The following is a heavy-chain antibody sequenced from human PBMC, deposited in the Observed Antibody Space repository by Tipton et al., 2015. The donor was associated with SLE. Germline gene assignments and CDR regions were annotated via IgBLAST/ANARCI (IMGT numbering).Heavy chain of an antibody. D-gene: IGHD6-19*01. CDR2: IYHSGIT. CDR3: ARDARYSSRRDFDS. J-gene: IGHJ4*02. V-gene: IGHV4-59*12. Sequence: TLSLTCTVSGGSIRSYYWTWIRQPPGKGLEWIAYIYHSGITDYSPSLQSRVTISLDTSKNQFSLRLTSVTAADTAVYYCARDARYSSRRDFDSWGQGTLVTVSS. CDR1: GGSIRSYY.